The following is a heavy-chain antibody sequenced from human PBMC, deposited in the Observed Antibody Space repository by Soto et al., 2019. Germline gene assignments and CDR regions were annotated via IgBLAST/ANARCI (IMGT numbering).Heavy chain of an antibody. CDR3: ARDRWIAAAVTEDDYYYYGMDV. CDR1: GDSVSSNSAA. D-gene: IGHD6-13*01. J-gene: IGHJ6*02. CDR2: TYYRSKWYN. V-gene: IGHV6-1*01. Sequence: SQTLSLTCAISGDSVSSNSAACNWIRQSPSRGLEWLGRTYYRSKWYNDYAVSVKSRITINPDTSKNQFSLQLNSVTPEDTAVYYCARDRWIAAAVTEDDYYYYGMDVWGQGTTVTVSS.